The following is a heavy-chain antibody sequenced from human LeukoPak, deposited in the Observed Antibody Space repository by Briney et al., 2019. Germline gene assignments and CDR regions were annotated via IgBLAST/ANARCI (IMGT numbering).Heavy chain of an antibody. CDR1: GFTFSDYY. J-gene: IGHJ4*02. CDR3: ARDASYGPGAVGY. Sequence: GGSLRLSCAASGFTFSDYYMSWIRQAPGKGLEWVSYISSSGSTIYYADSVRGRFTISRDNAKDSLYLQMNSLRAEDTAVYYCARDASYGPGAVGYWGQGTLVTVSS. V-gene: IGHV3-11*01. D-gene: IGHD5-18*01. CDR2: ISSSGSTI.